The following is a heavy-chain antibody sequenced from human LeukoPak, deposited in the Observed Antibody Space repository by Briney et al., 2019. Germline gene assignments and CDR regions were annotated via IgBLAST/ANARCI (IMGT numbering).Heavy chain of an antibody. V-gene: IGHV3-72*01. J-gene: IGHJ4*02. D-gene: IGHD3-22*01. CDR1: GFTFSSYW. Sequence: QPGGSLRLSCAASGFTFSSYWMTWVRQAPGKGLEWVGRTRNKANSYTTEYAASVKGRFTISRDDSKNSLYLQMNSLKTEDTAVYYCVRAGRDSSGHYYFDYWGQGTLVTVSS. CDR3: VRAGRDSSGHYYFDY. CDR2: TRNKANSYTT.